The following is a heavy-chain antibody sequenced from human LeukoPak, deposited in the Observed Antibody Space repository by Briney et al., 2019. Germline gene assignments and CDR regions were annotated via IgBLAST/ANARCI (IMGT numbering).Heavy chain of an antibody. J-gene: IGHJ6*02. CDR3: ARDAPITIHQNYYYYYGMDV. V-gene: IGHV3-48*03. D-gene: IGHD3-3*01. CDR1: GFTFSSYE. CDR2: ISSSGSTI. Sequence: GGALRLSCAGSGFTFSSYEMNWVRQAPGKGLEWVSYISSSGSTIYYADSVKGRFTISRDNAKNSLYLRMNSLRAEDTAVYYCARDAPITIHQNYYYYYGMDVWGQGTTVTVSS.